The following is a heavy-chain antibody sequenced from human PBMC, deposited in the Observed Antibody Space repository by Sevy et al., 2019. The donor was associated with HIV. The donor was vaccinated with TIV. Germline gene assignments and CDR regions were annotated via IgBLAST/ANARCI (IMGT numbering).Heavy chain of an antibody. CDR2: IKNKTDGGTA. V-gene: IGHV3-15*01. CDR3: ASVVKNDFWEGHVNYYGLDV. CDR1: GFTFNYAW. J-gene: IGHJ6*02. D-gene: IGHD3-3*01. Sequence: GGSLRLSCAASGFTFNYAWMSWVRQAPGKGLEWVGRIKNKTDGGTADYAAHVKGRFTISRDDSENTLYLEMNSLKTEDTAVYYCASVVKNDFWEGHVNYYGLDVWGQGTTVTVSS.